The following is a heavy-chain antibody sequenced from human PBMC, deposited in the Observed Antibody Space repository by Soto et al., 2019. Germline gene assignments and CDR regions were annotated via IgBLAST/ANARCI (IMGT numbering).Heavy chain of an antibody. J-gene: IGHJ4*02. CDR3: ARDLGSGWFYFDF. D-gene: IGHD6-19*01. CDR1: GYTFTGYY. CDR2: INPNGGGT. Sequence: ASVKVSCKASGYTFTGYYIHWVRQAPGQGLEWMGWINPNGGGTRYAQKFQGRVTMTGDTSITTASMELTRLRSDDTAVYYCARDLGSGWFYFDFWGQGTLVTSPQ. V-gene: IGHV1-2*02.